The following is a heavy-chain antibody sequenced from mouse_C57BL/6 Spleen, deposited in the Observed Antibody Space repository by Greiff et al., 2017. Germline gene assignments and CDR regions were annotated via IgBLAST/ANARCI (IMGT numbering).Heavy chain of an antibody. CDR1: GYTFTDYE. V-gene: IGHV1-15*01. CDR3: TRCPLTGTRYFDV. D-gene: IGHD4-1*01. CDR2: IDPETGGT. Sequence: QVQLKQSGAELVRPGASVTLSCKASGYTFTDYEMHWVKQTPVHGLEWIGAIDPETGGTAYNQKFKGKAILTADKSSSTAYMELRSLTSEDSAVXYCTRCPLTGTRYFDVWGTGTTVTVSS. J-gene: IGHJ1*03.